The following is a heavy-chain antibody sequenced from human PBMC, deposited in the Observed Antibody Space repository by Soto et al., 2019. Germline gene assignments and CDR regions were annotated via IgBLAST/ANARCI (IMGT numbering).Heavy chain of an antibody. CDR1: GYTFTSYG. J-gene: IGHJ5*02. V-gene: IGHV1-18*01. CDR3: AREGTRGSCDP. CDR2: NGANNDNA. Sequence: QVQLVQSGAEVKKPGASVKVSCKASGYTFTSYGISWVRQAPGQGLEWMGWNGANNDNANYAQKLQGRVTLTTDTSTRTAYMELRSLRSDDTAVYYCAREGTRGSCDPWGQGTLVTVSS. D-gene: IGHD2-2*01.